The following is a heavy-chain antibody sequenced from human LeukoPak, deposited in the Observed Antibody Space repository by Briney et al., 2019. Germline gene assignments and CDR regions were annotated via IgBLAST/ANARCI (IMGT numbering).Heavy chain of an antibody. J-gene: IGHJ6*02. D-gene: IGHD3-10*01. V-gene: IGHV4-38-2*02. CDR1: GYSISSGYY. CDR3: ARAGQLGSLYYGMDV. Sequence: PSETLSLTCTVSGYSISSGYYWGWIRQPPGKGLEWIGSIYHSGSTYYNPSLKSRVTISVDTSKNQFSLKLSSVTAADTAVYYCARAGQLGSLYYGMDVWGQGTTVTVS. CDR2: IYHSGST.